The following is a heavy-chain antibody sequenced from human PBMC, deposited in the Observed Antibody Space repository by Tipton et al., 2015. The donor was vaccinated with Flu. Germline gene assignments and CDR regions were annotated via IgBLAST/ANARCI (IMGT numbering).Heavy chain of an antibody. J-gene: IGHJ6*02. CDR1: GASISIGAYY. Sequence: TLSLTCTVSGASISIGAYYWTWIRRPADKGLEWIGRIYTGGGTNYNPSLKSRVTISIDTSKNQFSLRLSSVTAADTAVYYCARRVAGGGMAVWGQGTTVTVSS. CDR2: IYTGGGT. V-gene: IGHV4-61*02. D-gene: IGHD3-10*01. CDR3: ARRVAGGGMAV.